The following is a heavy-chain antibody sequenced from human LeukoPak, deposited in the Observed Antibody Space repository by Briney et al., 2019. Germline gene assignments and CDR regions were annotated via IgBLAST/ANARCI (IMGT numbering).Heavy chain of an antibody. CDR1: GGSISSYY. CDR3: ARHPSYFGY. Sequence: SETLSLTCTVSGGSISSYYWSWIRQPPGKGLEWIGSIYYSGSTYYNPSLKSRVTISVDTSKNQFSLKLSSVTATDTAVYYCARHPSYFGYWGQGTLVTVSS. J-gene: IGHJ4*02. V-gene: IGHV4-59*05. CDR2: IYYSGST.